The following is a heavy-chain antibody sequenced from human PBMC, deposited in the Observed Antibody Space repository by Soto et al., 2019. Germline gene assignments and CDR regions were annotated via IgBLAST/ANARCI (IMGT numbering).Heavy chain of an antibody. J-gene: IGHJ4*02. D-gene: IGHD6-6*01. CDR3: AKNRLYSNSYPLDY. CDR1: GFTFSSYA. Sequence: GGSLRLSCAASGFTFSSYAMSWVRQAPGKGLEWVSVMSGSGGSTHYADSVKGRFTISRDNSKNTRYLQMNSLRAEDTAVYYCAKNRLYSNSYPLDYWGQGTLVTVSS. CDR2: MSGSGGST. V-gene: IGHV3-23*01.